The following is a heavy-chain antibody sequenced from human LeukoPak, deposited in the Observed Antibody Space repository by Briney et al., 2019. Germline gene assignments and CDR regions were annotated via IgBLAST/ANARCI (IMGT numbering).Heavy chain of an antibody. Sequence: AGGLGSCDVSGYTFPSYYINQGLRAAGQGVEWVGWMNSYRGNTCYAQKFQCRGTMPRSNSRRTAYIESGTLTAQPTAVGYCAGVSQNCASASCYNFWGQGTLVTVSS. V-gene: IGHV1-8*01. CDR2: MNSYRGNT. J-gene: IGHJ4*02. CDR3: AGVSQNCASASCYNF. CDR1: GYTFPSYY. D-gene: IGHD2-2*02.